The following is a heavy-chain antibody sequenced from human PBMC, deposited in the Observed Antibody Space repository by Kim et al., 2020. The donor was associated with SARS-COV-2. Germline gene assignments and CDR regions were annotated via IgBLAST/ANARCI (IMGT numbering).Heavy chain of an antibody. V-gene: IGHV4-34*01. CDR1: GGSFSGYC. J-gene: IGHJ3*02. CDR2: VNHRGST. Sequence: SETLSLTCAVYGGSFSGYCWTWIRQPAGKGLVWIGEVNHRGSTNYNPSLKSRVTISADTSKNQFSLKLSSVTAADTAVYYCARTPDYDILTGDYSDAFDIWGQGTMVTVSS. D-gene: IGHD3-9*01. CDR3: ARTPDYDILTGDYSDAFDI.